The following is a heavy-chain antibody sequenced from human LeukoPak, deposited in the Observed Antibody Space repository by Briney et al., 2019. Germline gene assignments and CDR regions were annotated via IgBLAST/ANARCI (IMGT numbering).Heavy chain of an antibody. Sequence: GASVKVSCKASGYTFTTYGISWLRQAPGQGLEWMGWIGPYNGNTDYAQKVQGRVSMTTDTSTSTAYMELRSLRSDDTAVYYCARDKVEMATISDYWGQGTLVTLSS. J-gene: IGHJ4*02. CDR3: ARDKVEMATISDY. CDR1: GYTFTTYG. D-gene: IGHD5-24*01. V-gene: IGHV1-18*01. CDR2: IGPYNGNT.